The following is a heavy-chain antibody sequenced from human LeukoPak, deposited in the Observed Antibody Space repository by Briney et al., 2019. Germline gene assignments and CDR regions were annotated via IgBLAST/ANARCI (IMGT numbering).Heavy chain of an antibody. D-gene: IGHD1-26*01. CDR1: GGSISSSNW. CDR2: IYHSGST. Sequence: PSETPSLTCAVSGGSISSSNWWSWVRQPPGKGLEWIGEIYHSGSTNYNPSLKSRVTISVDKSKNQFSLKLSSVTAADTAVYYCARVSSGATTVDYWGQGTLVTVSS. CDR3: ARVSSGATTVDY. J-gene: IGHJ4*02. V-gene: IGHV4-4*02.